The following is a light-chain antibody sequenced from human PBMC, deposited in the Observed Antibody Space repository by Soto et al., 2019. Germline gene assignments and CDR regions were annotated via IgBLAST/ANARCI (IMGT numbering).Light chain of an antibody. J-gene: IGKJ4*01. CDR1: QSVSSSY. Sequence: EIVLTQSPGTLSLSPGERGTLSCRASQSVSSSYLAWYQQKPGQAPRLLIYGASSRATGIPYRFSGSGSGTDFTLTISRLEPEDFAVYYCQQYGSSPTFGGGTKVEIK. CDR3: QQYGSSPT. CDR2: GAS. V-gene: IGKV3-20*01.